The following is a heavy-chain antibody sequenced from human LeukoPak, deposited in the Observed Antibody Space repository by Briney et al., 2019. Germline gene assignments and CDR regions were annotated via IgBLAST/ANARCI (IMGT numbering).Heavy chain of an antibody. CDR1: GFTFSSYS. V-gene: IGHV3-21*01. J-gene: IGHJ4*02. CDR2: ISSRSGDI. D-gene: IGHD3-22*01. Sequence: GGSLRLSCAASGFTFSSYSMNWVRQAPGKGLEWVSSISSRSGDIYYADSVKGRFTISRDNAKNSLYLQMNSLRAEDTAVYYCARESMYYYDSSGIFDYWGQGTLVTVSS. CDR3: ARESMYYYDSSGIFDY.